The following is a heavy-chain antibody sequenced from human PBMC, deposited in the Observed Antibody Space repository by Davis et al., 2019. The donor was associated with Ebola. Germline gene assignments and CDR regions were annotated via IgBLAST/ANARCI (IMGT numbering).Heavy chain of an antibody. CDR2: IVVGSGNT. J-gene: IGHJ6*02. Sequence: SVKVSCKASGFTFTSSAVQWVRQARGQRLEWIGWIVVGSGNTNYAQKFQERVTITRDMSTSTAYMELSSLRSEDTAVYYCAADKGSAGDYYYYGMDVWGQGTTVTVSS. CDR3: AADKGSAGDYYYYGMDV. V-gene: IGHV1-58*01. CDR1: GFTFTSSA. D-gene: IGHD6-19*01.